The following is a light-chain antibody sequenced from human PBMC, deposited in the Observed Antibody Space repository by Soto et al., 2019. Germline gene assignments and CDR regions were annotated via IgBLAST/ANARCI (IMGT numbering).Light chain of an antibody. CDR1: SSDVGTYNY. J-gene: IGLJ1*01. CDR3: SSYTSSTAYI. V-gene: IGLV2-14*03. CDR2: HVT. Sequence: QSALTQAASVSGSPGESITISCTGTSSDVGTYNYVSWYQQHPGNAPKLMLYHVTKRPSGVSNRFSGSKSGNTASLTISGLQAEDEADYYCSSYTSSTAYIFGTGTKVTVL.